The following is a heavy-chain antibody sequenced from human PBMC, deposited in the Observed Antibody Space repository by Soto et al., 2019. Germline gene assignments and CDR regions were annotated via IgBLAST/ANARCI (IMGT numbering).Heavy chain of an antibody. CDR2: IIPIFGTA. V-gene: IGHV1-69*13. D-gene: IGHD3-10*01. Sequence: GASVKVSCKASGGTFSRYAISWVRQAPGQGLEWMGGIIPIFGTANYAQKFQGRVTITADESTSTAYMELSSLRSEDTAVYYCARAARSTMVRAYSHWGQGTLVTVS. CDR1: GGTFSRYA. CDR3: ARAARSTMVRAYSH. J-gene: IGHJ1*01.